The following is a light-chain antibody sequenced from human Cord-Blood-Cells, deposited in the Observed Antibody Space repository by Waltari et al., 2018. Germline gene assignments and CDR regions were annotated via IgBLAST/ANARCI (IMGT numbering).Light chain of an antibody. V-gene: IGLV2-14*01. CDR3: SSYTSSSTLV. CDR2: DVS. Sequence: QSALTQPASVSGSPGQSITISCTGTSSDAGGYNYVSWYQQHPGKAPKLMIHDVSKRPSGVSNRFSGSKSGNTASLTISGLQAEDEADYYCSSYTSSSTLVFGGGTKLTVL. CDR1: SSDAGGYNY. J-gene: IGLJ3*02.